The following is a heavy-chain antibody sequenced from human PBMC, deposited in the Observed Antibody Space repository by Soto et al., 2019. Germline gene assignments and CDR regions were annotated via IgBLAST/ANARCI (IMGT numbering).Heavy chain of an antibody. CDR3: ARDPYYGSGSYFP. J-gene: IGHJ5*02. Sequence: QVQLVQSGAEVKKPGSSVKVSCKASGGTFSSYAISWVRQAPGQGLEWMGGIIPIFGTANYAQKFQGRVTITAAESRSTAYMELISLRSEDTAVYYCARDPYYGSGSYFPWGQGTLVTVSS. CDR2: IIPIFGTA. D-gene: IGHD3-10*01. CDR1: GGTFSSYA. V-gene: IGHV1-69*01.